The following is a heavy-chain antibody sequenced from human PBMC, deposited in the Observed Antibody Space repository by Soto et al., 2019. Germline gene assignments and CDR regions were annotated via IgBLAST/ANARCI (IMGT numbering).Heavy chain of an antibody. J-gene: IGHJ4*02. CDR2: IKQDGGDK. Sequence: EVQLVESGGGLVQPGGSLRLSCAASGFTFSNFWMNWIRQAPGKGLEWVANIKQDGGDKRYVDSVKGRFTISRANAENSLYLQMTSLRAEDTALYYCAFGSSSGLPDDILFEFWGQGTLVTVSS. CDR3: AFGSSSGLPDDILFEF. CDR1: GFTFSNFW. D-gene: IGHD6-19*01. V-gene: IGHV3-7*02.